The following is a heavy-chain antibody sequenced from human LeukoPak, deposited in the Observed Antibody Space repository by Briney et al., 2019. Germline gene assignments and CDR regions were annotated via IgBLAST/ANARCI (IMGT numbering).Heavy chain of an antibody. CDR2: ISQQDGAIK. CDR1: GFSFSSYD. V-gene: IGHV3-30*03. D-gene: IGHD2-21*02. Sequence: GGSLRLSCVASGFSFSSYDMHWVRQAPGKGPDWVAVISQQDGAIKIYVDSVKGRFTISRDNSKSTLYLQMNSLRAEDTAVYYCARDLVAGIPDASDMWGQGTMVTVSS. CDR3: ARDLVAGIPDASDM. J-gene: IGHJ3*02.